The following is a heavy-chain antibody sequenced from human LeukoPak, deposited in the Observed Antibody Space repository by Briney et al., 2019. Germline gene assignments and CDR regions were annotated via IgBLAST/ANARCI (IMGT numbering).Heavy chain of an antibody. CDR3: ARGSYDFWSGYTYTYNWFDP. CDR1: GGSMSPYH. J-gene: IGHJ5*02. V-gene: IGHV4-59*08. CDR2: IYYSGST. D-gene: IGHD3-3*01. Sequence: SETLSLTCTVSGGSMSPYHWGWIRQPPGKGLEWTGYIYYSGSTYYNPSLKSRVTISVDTSKNQFSLKLSSVTAADTAVYYCARGSYDFWSGYTYTYNWFDPWGQGTLVTVSS.